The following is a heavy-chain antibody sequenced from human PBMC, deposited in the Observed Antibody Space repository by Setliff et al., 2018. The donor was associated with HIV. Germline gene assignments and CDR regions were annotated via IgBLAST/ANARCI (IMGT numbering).Heavy chain of an antibody. CDR1: GGTFSNYA. CDR3: ASSRGGSYAIDN. V-gene: IGHV1-69*05. CDR2: IIPIFDTA. D-gene: IGHD3-16*01. J-gene: IGHJ4*02. Sequence: SVKVSCKASGGTFSNYAFTWVRQAPGQGLEWMGGIIPIFDTANYAQKFQGRVSITTDESTSTAYMELTSLKSEDTAVYYCASSRGGSYAIDNWGQGTLVTVSS.